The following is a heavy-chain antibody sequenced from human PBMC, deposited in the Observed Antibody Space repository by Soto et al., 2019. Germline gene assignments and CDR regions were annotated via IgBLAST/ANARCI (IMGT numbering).Heavy chain of an antibody. V-gene: IGHV4-39*01. CDR3: ARRPYYDILTGYYSDY. J-gene: IGHJ4*02. D-gene: IGHD3-9*01. CDR2: ISYSGST. Sequence: ASETLSLTCSVSGGSISSSSYHWGWIRQPPGKGLEWIGTISYSGSTYYNPSLKSRVTISVDTSKNQFSLRLNSVTAADTAVYYCARRPYYDILTGYYSDYWGQGTLVTVSS. CDR1: GGSISSSSYH.